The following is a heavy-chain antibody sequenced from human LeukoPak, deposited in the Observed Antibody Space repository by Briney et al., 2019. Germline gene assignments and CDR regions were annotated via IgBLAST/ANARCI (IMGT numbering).Heavy chain of an antibody. D-gene: IGHD6-19*01. CDR1: GGTFSSYA. CDR2: IIPIFGTA. Sequence: SVKVSCKASGGTFSSYAISWVRQAPGQGLEWMGRIIPIFGTANYAQKFQGRVTITTDQSTSTAYMELSSLRSEDTAVYYCARDQGIAVAGNNWFDPWGQGTLVTVSS. CDR3: ARDQGIAVAGNNWFDP. J-gene: IGHJ5*02. V-gene: IGHV1-69*05.